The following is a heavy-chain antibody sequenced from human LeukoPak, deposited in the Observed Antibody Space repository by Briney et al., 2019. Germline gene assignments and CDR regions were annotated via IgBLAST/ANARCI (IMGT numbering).Heavy chain of an antibody. Sequence: PLGTLSLTCAVSGYSISSGYYWGWIWQPPQKRLEWIGSIYHSGSTYSNPSLKSRVTISVDTSKNQYSLKLSSVTAADTAVYYCASQDIVVVPAAILGIGAFDIWGQGTMVTVSS. J-gene: IGHJ3*02. V-gene: IGHV4-38-2*01. CDR1: GYSISSGYY. CDR3: ASQDIVVVPAAILGIGAFDI. D-gene: IGHD2-2*02. CDR2: IYHSGST.